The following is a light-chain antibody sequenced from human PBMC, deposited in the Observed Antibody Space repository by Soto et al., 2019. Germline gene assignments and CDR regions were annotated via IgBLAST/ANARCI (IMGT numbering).Light chain of an antibody. V-gene: IGLV2-14*03. CDR3: SSYTTSNTRQIV. Sequence: QSALTQPASVSGSPGQSITISCTGTSSDVGGYNYVSWYQHHPGKAPKLMIFDVSNRPSGVSNRFSGSMSGNTASLTISGLQPEDEADYYCSSYTTSNTRQIVFGTGTKVTVL. CDR2: DVS. CDR1: SSDVGGYNY. J-gene: IGLJ1*01.